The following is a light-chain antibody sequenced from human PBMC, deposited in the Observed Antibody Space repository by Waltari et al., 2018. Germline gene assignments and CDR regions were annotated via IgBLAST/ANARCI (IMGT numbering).Light chain of an antibody. J-gene: IGKJ1*01. Sequence: EIVLTQSPGTLSLSPGERATLSCRASQSVSSSYLAWYQQKPGQAPRLLIYGASSRAKGILYRFSGSGFGTDFTLTISRLETEDLAVYYCQQYGSSPRTFGQGTKVEIK. V-gene: IGKV3-20*01. CDR3: QQYGSSPRT. CDR1: QSVSSSY. CDR2: GAS.